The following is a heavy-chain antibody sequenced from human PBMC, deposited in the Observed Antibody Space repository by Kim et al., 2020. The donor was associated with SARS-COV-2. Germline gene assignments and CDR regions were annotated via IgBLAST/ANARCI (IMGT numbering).Heavy chain of an antibody. V-gene: IGHV4-39*07. D-gene: IGHD3-16*02. CDR3: ARSLSGVLIPVY. CDR2: IYYSGST. J-gene: IGHJ4*02. Sequence: SETLSLTCTVSGGSISSSSYYWGWIRQPPGKGLEWIGSIYYSGSTYYNPSLKSRVTISVDTSKNQFSLKLSSVTAADTAVYYCARSLSGVLIPVYWGQGTLVTVSS. CDR1: GGSISSSSYY.